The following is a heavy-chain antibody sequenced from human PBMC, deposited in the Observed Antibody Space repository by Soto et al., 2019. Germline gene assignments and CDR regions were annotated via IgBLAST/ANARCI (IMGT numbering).Heavy chain of an antibody. CDR1: GSTFSSYA. V-gene: IGHV1-69*13. D-gene: IGHD6-6*01. J-gene: IGHJ6*02. CDR3: ARGREYSSSRLFKYGMDV. CDR2: IIPIFGTA. Sequence: SVKVSCKASGSTFSSYAISWVRQAPGQGLEWMGGIIPIFGTANYAQKYQGRVTITADESTSTAYMELSSLRSEDTAVYYCARGREYSSSRLFKYGMDVWGQGTTVTVSS.